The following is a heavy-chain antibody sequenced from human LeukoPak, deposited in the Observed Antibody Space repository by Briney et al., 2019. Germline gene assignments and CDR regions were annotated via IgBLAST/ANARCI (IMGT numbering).Heavy chain of an antibody. Sequence: PSETLSLTCAVYRGSFSGYYWSWIRQPPGKGLEWIGEINHSGSTNYNPSLKSRVTISVDTSKNQFSLKLSSVTAADTAVYYCACSSTNYYYYGMDVWGQGTTVTVSS. CDR3: ACSSTNYYYYGMDV. D-gene: IGHD2-2*01. CDR1: RGSFSGYY. CDR2: INHSGST. V-gene: IGHV4-34*01. J-gene: IGHJ6*02.